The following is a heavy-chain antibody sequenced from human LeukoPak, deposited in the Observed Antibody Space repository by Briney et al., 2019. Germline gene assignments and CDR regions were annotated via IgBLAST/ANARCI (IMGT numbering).Heavy chain of an antibody. V-gene: IGHV4-38-2*02. Sequence: KTSETLSLTCTVSGYSISSGYYWGWIRQPPGKGLEWIGSIYHSGSTNYNPSLKSRVTISVDTSKNQFSLKLSSVTAADTAVYYCARNVAYDSSGFDPWGQGTLVTVSS. CDR2: IYHSGST. CDR3: ARNVAYDSSGFDP. CDR1: GYSISSGYY. D-gene: IGHD3-22*01. J-gene: IGHJ5*02.